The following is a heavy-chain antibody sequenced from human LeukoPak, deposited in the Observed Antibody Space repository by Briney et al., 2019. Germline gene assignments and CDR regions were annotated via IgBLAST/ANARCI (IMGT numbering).Heavy chain of an antibody. J-gene: IGHJ3*02. CDR1: GYTFTGYY. Sequence: PGASVKVSCKASGYTFTGYYMHWVRQAPGQGLEWMGWINPNSGGTNYAQKFQGRVTMTRDTSISTAYMELSRLRSDDTAVYFCARDGGEGDNSAFDIWGQGTVVTVSS. D-gene: IGHD3-16*01. CDR3: ARDGGEGDNSAFDI. CDR2: INPNSGGT. V-gene: IGHV1-2*02.